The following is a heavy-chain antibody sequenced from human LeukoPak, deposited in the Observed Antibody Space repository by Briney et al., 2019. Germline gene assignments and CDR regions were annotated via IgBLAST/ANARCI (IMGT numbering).Heavy chain of an antibody. J-gene: IGHJ4*02. CDR3: ARHTPHDYGDPRDFDY. CDR2: IYYSGST. CDR1: GGSISSSSYY. D-gene: IGHD4-17*01. V-gene: IGHV4-39*01. Sequence: SETLSLTCTVSGGSISSSSYYWGWIRQPPGKGLEWIGSIYYSGSTYYNPSLKSRFTISVDTSKNQFSLKLSSVTAADTAVYYCARHTPHDYGDPRDFDYWGQGTLVTVSS.